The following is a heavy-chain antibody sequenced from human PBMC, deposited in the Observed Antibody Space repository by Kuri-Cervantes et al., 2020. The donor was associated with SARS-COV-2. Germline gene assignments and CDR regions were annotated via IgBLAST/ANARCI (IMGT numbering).Heavy chain of an antibody. CDR2: INHSGST. CDR1: GGSFSGYY. D-gene: IGHD3-16*02. J-gene: IGHJ4*02. V-gene: IGHV4-34*01. Sequence: GSLRLSCAVYGGSFSGYYWSWIRQPPGKGLEWIGEINHSGSTNYNPSLKSRVTISVDTSKNQFSLKLSSVTAEDTAVYYCARDNKLSLYDYYFDYWGQGTLVTVSS. CDR3: ARDNKLSLYDYYFDY.